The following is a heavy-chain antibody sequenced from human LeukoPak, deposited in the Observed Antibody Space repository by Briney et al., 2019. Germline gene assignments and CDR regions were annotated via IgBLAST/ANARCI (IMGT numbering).Heavy chain of an antibody. CDR1: GGTFSSYV. V-gene: IGHV1-69*13. CDR3: ARALLRYRSSTSCYWFDP. D-gene: IGHD2-2*01. J-gene: IGHJ5*02. Sequence: ASVKVSCKASGGTFSSYVISWVRQAPGQGLEWMGGIIPIFGTANYAQKFQGRVTITADESTSTAYMELSSLRSEDTAVYYCARALLRYRSSTSCYWFDPWGQGTLVTVSS. CDR2: IIPIFGTA.